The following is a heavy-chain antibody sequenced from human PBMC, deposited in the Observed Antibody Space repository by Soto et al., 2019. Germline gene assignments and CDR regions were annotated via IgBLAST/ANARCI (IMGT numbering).Heavy chain of an antibody. V-gene: IGHV3-23*01. CDR3: ARDRERDAWYEDY. CDR1: GFGFSRYA. D-gene: IGHD6-13*01. Sequence: GGLRLSCVASGFGFSRYAMSWVRQAPGEGLEWVSVISGRDGSTYYADFVKGRFTISRDDSRNTLYLQMHSLRAEDTAVYYCARDRERDAWYEDYWGQGTLVTVSS. CDR2: ISGRDGST. J-gene: IGHJ4*02.